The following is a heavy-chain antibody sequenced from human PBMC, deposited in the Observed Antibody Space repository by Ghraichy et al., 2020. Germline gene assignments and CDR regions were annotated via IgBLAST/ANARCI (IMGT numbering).Heavy chain of an antibody. CDR1: AASISTSSYS. Sequence: SETLSLTCTVSAASISTSSYSWSWIRTPPGKGLEWIGSIFYSGSTFRNPSHKIRATISVDTSKNQFSLRLTSVTAADTAVYYCERHVADSSWYSYFFDYWGHGTLLTVA. V-gene: IGHV4-39*01. CDR2: IFYSGST. CDR3: ERHVADSSWYSYFFDY. D-gene: IGHD3-22*01. J-gene: IGHJ4*03.